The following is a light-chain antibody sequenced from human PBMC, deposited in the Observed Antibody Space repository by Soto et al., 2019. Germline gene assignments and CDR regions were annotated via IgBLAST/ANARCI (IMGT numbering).Light chain of an antibody. Sequence: ESVLTQSPATLSLSPGERATLSCRASQSANNYLAWYQQKPVQAPRLLIFDAFNRATGIPARFSGSGSGTDFTLPISSLEPEDFAVYYCQPRTNWLTFGPGTKVDIK. CDR3: QPRTNWLT. J-gene: IGKJ3*01. CDR2: DAF. V-gene: IGKV3-11*01. CDR1: QSANNY.